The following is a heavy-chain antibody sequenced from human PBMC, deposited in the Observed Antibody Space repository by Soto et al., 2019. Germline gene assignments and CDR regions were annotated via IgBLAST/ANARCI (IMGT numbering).Heavy chain of an antibody. D-gene: IGHD6-13*01. V-gene: IGHV4-59*12. Sequence: SETLSLTCTVSGGSIRDYYWSWIRQPPGKGLEWIGYIYHSGSTYYNPSLKSRVTISVDRSKNQFSLKLSSVTAADTAVYYCASSHAGAHITAAVHWGQGTLVTVSS. CDR3: ASSHAGAHITAAVH. CDR2: IYHSGST. J-gene: IGHJ4*02. CDR1: GGSIRDYY.